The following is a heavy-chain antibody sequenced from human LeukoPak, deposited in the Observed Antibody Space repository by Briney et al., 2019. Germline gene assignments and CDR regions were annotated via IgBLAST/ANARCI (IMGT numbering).Heavy chain of an antibody. CDR2: ISGSGGST. D-gene: IGHD3-10*01. J-gene: IGHJ4*02. CDR1: GGSISSSN. V-gene: IGHV3-23*01. CDR3: AKGLNYYGSGSPRDY. Sequence: ETLSLTCAVSGGSISSSNWWSWVRQPPGKGLEWVSAISGSGGSTYYADSVKGWFTISRDNSKNTLYLQMNSLRAEDTAVYYCAKGLNYYGSGSPRDYWGQGTLVTVSS.